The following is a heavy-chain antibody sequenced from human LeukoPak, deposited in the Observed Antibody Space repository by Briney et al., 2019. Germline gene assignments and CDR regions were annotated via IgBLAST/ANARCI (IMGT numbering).Heavy chain of an antibody. CDR1: GFTVSSNY. D-gene: IGHD3-10*01. V-gene: IGHV3-23*01. Sequence: GGSLRLSCAASGFTVSSNYMSWVRQAPGKGLEWVSSISVGDGSTYYADSVKGRFTISRDNSKNTLYLQMNSLRAEDTAVYYCAPGYGSGSYWGQGTLVTVSS. CDR3: APGYGSGSY. J-gene: IGHJ4*02. CDR2: ISVGDGST.